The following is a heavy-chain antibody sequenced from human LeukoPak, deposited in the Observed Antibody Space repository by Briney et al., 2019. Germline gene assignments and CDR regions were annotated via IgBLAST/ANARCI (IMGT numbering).Heavy chain of an antibody. Sequence: GGSLRLSCAASGFTFSSYSMNWVRQAPGKGLEWVSSISSSSSYIYYADSVKGRFTISRDNAKNSLYLQMNSLRAEDTAVYYCARLGTGHGMDVWGQGTTVIVSS. D-gene: IGHD1-1*01. V-gene: IGHV3-21*01. CDR2: ISSSSSYI. CDR3: ARLGTGHGMDV. J-gene: IGHJ6*02. CDR1: GFTFSSYS.